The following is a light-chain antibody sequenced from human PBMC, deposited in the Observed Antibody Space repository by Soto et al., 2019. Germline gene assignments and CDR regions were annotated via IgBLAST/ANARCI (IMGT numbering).Light chain of an antibody. CDR2: LGS. CDR1: QSLLHSNGYNY. Sequence: DIVMTQSPLSLPVTPGEPASISCRSSQSLLHSNGYNYLDWYLQKPGQSPQLLISLGSNRASGVTARFSGSGSATAFTLNIARVEAEDFGVYYCVQALQSPYTFGQGTKLEIK. V-gene: IGKV2-28*01. CDR3: VQALQSPYT. J-gene: IGKJ2*01.